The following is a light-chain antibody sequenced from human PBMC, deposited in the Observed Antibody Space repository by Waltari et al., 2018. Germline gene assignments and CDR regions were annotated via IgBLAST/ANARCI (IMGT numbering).Light chain of an antibody. CDR1: QSVLFSSNNRNY. Sequence: DIVMTQSPDSLAVSLGERATINCKSSQSVLFSSNNRNYLAWYQQKPGQSPKLVLYWASTRESGVPDRFSGGGSGTDFTLTISSLQAEDVAVYYCQQYYSSSVTFGPGTKVEIK. CDR2: WAS. CDR3: QQYYSSSVT. V-gene: IGKV4-1*01. J-gene: IGKJ3*01.